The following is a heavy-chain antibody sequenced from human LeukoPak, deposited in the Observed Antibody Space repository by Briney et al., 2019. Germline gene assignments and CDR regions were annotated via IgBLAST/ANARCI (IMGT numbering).Heavy chain of an antibody. CDR2: MWYDGSNK. CDR3: ASFITGTTS. J-gene: IGHJ5*02. V-gene: IGHV3-33*01. D-gene: IGHD1-20*01. CDR1: GFPFSSYV. Sequence: PGGSLRLSCAASGFPFSSYVMHWVRQAAPKGLAWVAVMWYDGSNKYYADSVKGRFTISRDNSKNTLYLQMNSLRAEDTAVYYCASFITGTTSWGQGTLVTVSS.